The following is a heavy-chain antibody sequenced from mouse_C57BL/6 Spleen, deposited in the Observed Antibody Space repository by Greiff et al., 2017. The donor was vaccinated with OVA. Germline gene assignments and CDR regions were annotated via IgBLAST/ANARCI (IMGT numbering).Heavy chain of an antibody. J-gene: IGHJ2*01. D-gene: IGHD2-4*01. CDR1: GYTFTSYW. Sequence: QVQLKESGAELVKPGASVKLSCKASGYTFTSYWMHWVKQRPGQGLEWIGMIHPNSGSTNYNEKFKSKATLTVDKSSSTAYMQLSSLTSEDSAVYYCARTYYDYDEGYYFDYWGQGTTLTVSS. V-gene: IGHV1-64*01. CDR2: IHPNSGST. CDR3: ARTYYDYDEGYYFDY.